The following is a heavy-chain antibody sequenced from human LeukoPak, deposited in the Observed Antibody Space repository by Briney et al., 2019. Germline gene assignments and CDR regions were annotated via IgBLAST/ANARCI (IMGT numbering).Heavy chain of an antibody. CDR2: IRYDGSNK. V-gene: IGHV3-30*02. Sequence: PGGSLRLSCAASGFTFSSYGMHWVRQAPGKGLEWVAFIRYDGSNKYYADSVKGRFTISRDNSKNTLYLQMNSLRAEDTAVYYCAKDKNNDSSGYMDYWGQGTLVTVSS. J-gene: IGHJ4*02. CDR1: GFTFSSYG. CDR3: AKDKNNDSSGYMDY. D-gene: IGHD3-22*01.